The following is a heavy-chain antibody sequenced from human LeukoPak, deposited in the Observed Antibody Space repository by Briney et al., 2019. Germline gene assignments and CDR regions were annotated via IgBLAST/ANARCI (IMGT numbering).Heavy chain of an antibody. CDR1: GASINNYF. CDR3: ARGGWLKTSYYFDF. D-gene: IGHD5-24*01. J-gene: IGHJ4*02. CDR2: MYSSGSS. Sequence: SETLSLTCTVSGASINNYFWSWVRQPPGKGLEWIGYMYSSGSSTYNPSLKSRVTMSIDPSRNQLSLRVTSVTAADTAVYYCARGGWLKTSYYFDFWGQGSLVTVSS. V-gene: IGHV4-59*01.